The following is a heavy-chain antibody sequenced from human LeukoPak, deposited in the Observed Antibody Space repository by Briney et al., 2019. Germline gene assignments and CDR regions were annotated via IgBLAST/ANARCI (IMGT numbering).Heavy chain of an antibody. D-gene: IGHD4/OR15-4a*01. CDR1: GGSLSDYY. CDR3: ARVRDWFDP. V-gene: IGHV4-34*01. CDR2: IWYSGFT. Sequence: SETLSLTCAVYGGSLSDYYWSWIRQPPGKGLEWIGYIWYSGFTYYNPSLRSRVTISVDTSKDQFFLKLSSVTAADTAMYYCARVRDWFDPWGQGTLVTVSS. J-gene: IGHJ5*02.